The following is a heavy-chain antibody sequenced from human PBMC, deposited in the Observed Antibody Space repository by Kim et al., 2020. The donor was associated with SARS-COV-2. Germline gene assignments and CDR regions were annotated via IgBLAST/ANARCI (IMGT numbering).Heavy chain of an antibody. D-gene: IGHD1-26*01. V-gene: IGHV4-39*07. CDR3: ARVLQWELLGVDY. J-gene: IGHJ4*02. Sequence: STPTLKTRCTISGDTSKNQFSLKLCSVTAADSAVYYVARVLQWELLGVDYWGQGTLVTVSS.